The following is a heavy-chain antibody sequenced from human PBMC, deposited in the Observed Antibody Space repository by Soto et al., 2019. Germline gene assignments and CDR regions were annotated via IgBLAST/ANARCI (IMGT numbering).Heavy chain of an antibody. CDR2: ISYDGSNK. CDR1: GFTFSSYA. J-gene: IGHJ4*02. CDR3: ARDYYDSSGRKTQYYFDY. D-gene: IGHD3-22*01. V-gene: IGHV3-30-3*01. Sequence: QVQLVESGGGVVQPGRSLRLSCAASGFTFSSYAMHWVRQAPGKGLEWVAVISYDGSNKYYADSVKGRFTISRDNSKNTLYLQMNSLRAEDTAVYYCARDYYDSSGRKTQYYFDYWGQGTLVTVSS.